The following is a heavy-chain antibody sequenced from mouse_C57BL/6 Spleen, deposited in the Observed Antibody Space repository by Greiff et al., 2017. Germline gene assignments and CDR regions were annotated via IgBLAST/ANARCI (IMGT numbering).Heavy chain of an antibody. V-gene: IGHV1-52*01. J-gene: IGHJ2*01. CDR3: ARDYDGSSYEGDLDY. CDR1: GYTFTSYW. CDR2: IDPSDSET. Sequence: VQLQQPGAELVRPGSSVKLSCKASGYTFTSYWMHWVKQRPIQGLEWIGNIDPSDSETHYNQKFKDKATLTVDKSSSTAYMQLSSLTSEDAAVYYCARDYDGSSYEGDLDYWGQGTTLTVSS. D-gene: IGHD1-1*01.